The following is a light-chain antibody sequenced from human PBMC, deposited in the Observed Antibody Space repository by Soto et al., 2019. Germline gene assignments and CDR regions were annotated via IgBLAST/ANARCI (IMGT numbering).Light chain of an antibody. CDR3: QHYGSALFT. CDR1: QSFSSSS. CDR2: GAS. J-gene: IGKJ3*01. V-gene: IGKV3-20*01. Sequence: PGERATLSCRASQSFSSSSLAWYQQKPGQAPRLLIYGASSRATGIPDRFSGSGSGTDFTLTISRLEPEDFAVYYCQHYGSALFTFGPGTKVDIK.